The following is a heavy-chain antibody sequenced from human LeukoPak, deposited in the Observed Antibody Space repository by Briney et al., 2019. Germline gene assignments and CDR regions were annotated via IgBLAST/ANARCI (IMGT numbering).Heavy chain of an antibody. V-gene: IGHV6-1*01. CDR3: ARESDRSDAFDI. Sequence: SQTLSLTCAISGDSVSSNIAAWDWIRQSPSRGLEWLGRTYYRSKWYNAYAVSVKSRITINPDTSKNQFSLQLNSVTPEDTAVYYCARESDRSDAFDIWGQGTMVTVSS. CDR1: GDSVSSNIAA. J-gene: IGHJ3*02. CDR2: TYYRSKWYN. D-gene: IGHD3-22*01.